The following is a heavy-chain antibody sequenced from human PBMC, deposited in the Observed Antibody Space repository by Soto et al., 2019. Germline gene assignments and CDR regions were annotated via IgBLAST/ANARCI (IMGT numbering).Heavy chain of an antibody. CDR3: ARVSDYRVEY. CDR2: IYYTGNT. D-gene: IGHD1-26*01. CDR1: GGSISSGDYY. J-gene: IGHJ4*02. Sequence: SETLSLTCTVSGGSISSGDYYWSWIRQHPGKGLEWIGYIYYTGNTYYNPSLKSRLIISIDTSSNQFSLNLSSVAAADTAAYYCARVSDYRVEYWGQGTFVTV. V-gene: IGHV4-31*03.